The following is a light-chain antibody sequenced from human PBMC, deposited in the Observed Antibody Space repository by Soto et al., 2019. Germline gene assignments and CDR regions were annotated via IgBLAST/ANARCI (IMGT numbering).Light chain of an antibody. V-gene: IGKV1-5*03. CDR1: QSISSW. CDR2: KAS. CDR3: QKYSSYSPYT. J-gene: IGKJ2*01. Sequence: DIQMTQSPSTLSASVGDRVTITCRASQSISSWLAWYLQKPGKAPKLLIYKASTLQDGVPSRFSGSGSGTEFTLTISSLQPDDFATYYCQKYSSYSPYTCSQGAKLEIK.